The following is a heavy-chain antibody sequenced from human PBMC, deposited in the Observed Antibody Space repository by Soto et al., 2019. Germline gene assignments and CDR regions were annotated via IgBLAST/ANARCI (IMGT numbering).Heavy chain of an antibody. CDR3: ARDRVVVFGVVSNWFDP. Sequence: ASVKVSCKAPGGTFSSYAISWVRQAPGQGLEWMGGIIPIFGTANYAQKFQGRVTITADESTSTAYMELSSLRSEDTAVYYCARDRVVVFGVVSNWFDPWGQGTLVTVSS. V-gene: IGHV1-69*13. J-gene: IGHJ5*02. D-gene: IGHD3-3*01. CDR1: GGTFSSYA. CDR2: IIPIFGTA.